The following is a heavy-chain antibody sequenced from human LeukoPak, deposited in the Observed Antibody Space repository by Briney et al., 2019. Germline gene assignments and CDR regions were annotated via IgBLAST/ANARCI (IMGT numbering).Heavy chain of an antibody. CDR1: GVTSSGDW. CDR3: ARDPAIQTWLSAYYFDY. D-gene: IGHD3-22*01. Sequence: GGSLRLSCAVSGVTSSGDWIHWVRQVPGKGLVWVSRINSDGSSTAYADSVKGRFTISRDNARNSLYLQMNSLGAEDTAVYYCARDPAIQTWLSAYYFDYWGQGTQVTVSS. J-gene: IGHJ4*02. V-gene: IGHV3-74*01. CDR2: INSDGSST.